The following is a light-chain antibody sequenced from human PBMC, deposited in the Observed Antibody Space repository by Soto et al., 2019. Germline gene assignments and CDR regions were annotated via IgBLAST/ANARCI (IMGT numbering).Light chain of an antibody. V-gene: IGLV2-11*01. J-gene: IGLJ2*01. CDR2: DVS. Sequence: QSVLTQPRSVSGSPGQSVTISCTGTNSDVGTYNYVSWYQQHPGKAPKLMISDVSKRPSGVPHRFSGSKSGNTASLTISGLQAEDEADYYCFSYAGYYTLLFGGGTKVTVL. CDR1: NSDVGTYNY. CDR3: FSYAGYYTLL.